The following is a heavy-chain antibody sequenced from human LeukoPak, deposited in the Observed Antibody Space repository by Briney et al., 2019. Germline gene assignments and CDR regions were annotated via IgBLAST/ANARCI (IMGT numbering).Heavy chain of an antibody. CDR2: ISSSSSYT. D-gene: IGHD6-13*01. J-gene: IGHJ5*02. CDR3: ARVGTYSSSWYWFDP. Sequence: GGSLRLSCAASGFTFSDYYMSWIRQAPGKGLEWVSYISSSSSYTNYADSVKGRFTISRDNAKNSLYLQMNSLRAEDKAVYYCARVGTYSSSWYWFDPWGQGTLVTVSS. V-gene: IGHV3-11*05. CDR1: GFTFSDYY.